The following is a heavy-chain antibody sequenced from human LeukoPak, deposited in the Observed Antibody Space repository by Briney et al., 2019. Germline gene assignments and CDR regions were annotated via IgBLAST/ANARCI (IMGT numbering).Heavy chain of an antibody. Sequence: GGSLRLSCAASRFTFSNYDMTWVRQAPGKGLQWVSTISSSGDNTYNADSVEGRFTISRDNSKNTLYLQMNSLRAEDTAVYYCARAGYGDYRYFDLWGRGTLVTVSA. D-gene: IGHD4-17*01. CDR3: ARAGYGDYRYFDL. CDR2: ISSSGDNT. CDR1: RFTFSNYD. V-gene: IGHV3-23*01. J-gene: IGHJ2*01.